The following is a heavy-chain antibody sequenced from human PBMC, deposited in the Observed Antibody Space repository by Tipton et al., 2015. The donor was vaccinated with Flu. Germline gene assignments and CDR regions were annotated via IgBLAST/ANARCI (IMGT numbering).Heavy chain of an antibody. CDR1: GGSVSSGSHF. Sequence: TLSLTCTVSGGSVSSGSHFWSWLRQPAGKGLEWIGRIYAGESTNYNPSLKSRVTMSVDTSKNQFSLRLTSVTAADTAVYYCARRDYSNYVSDPKNWFDPWGQGTLVTVSS. CDR2: IYAGEST. J-gene: IGHJ5*02. D-gene: IGHD4-11*01. CDR3: ARRDYSNYVSDPKNWFDP. V-gene: IGHV4-61*02.